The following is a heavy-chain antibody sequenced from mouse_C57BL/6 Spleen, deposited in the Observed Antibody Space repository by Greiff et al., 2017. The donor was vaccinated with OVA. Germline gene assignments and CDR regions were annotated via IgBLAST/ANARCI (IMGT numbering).Heavy chain of an antibody. CDR3: ARALSIAAVVAEGYYDC. Sequence: QVQLQQPGAELVKPGASVKLSCKASGYTFTSYWMQWVKQRPGQGLEWIGEIDPADGYTNYNQKFKGKATLTADTSSSTAYMQLSSLTSEDSAVXYCARALSIAAVVAEGYYDCWGQAPTLTVSS. CDR2: IDPADGYT. J-gene: IGHJ2*01. D-gene: IGHD1-1*01. V-gene: IGHV1-50*01. CDR1: GYTFTSYW.